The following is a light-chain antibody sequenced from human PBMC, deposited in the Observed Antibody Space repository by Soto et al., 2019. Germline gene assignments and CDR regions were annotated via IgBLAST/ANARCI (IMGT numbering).Light chain of an antibody. J-gene: IGLJ1*01. CDR2: DVT. Sequence: QSALTQPASVSGSPGQSITISCTGTSSDVGGFNYVSWYQQHPGKAPKLMIYDVTNRPSGVSYRFSGSKSGNTASLTIAGLQAEDEAAYYCNSYTSSSTSVFGSGTKVTVL. CDR3: NSYTSSSTSV. V-gene: IGLV2-14*03. CDR1: SSDVGGFNY.